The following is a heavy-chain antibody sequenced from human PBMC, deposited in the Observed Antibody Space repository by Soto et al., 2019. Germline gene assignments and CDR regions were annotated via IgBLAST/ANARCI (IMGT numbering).Heavy chain of an antibody. V-gene: IGHV3-30*18. CDR1: GFTFTTFG. CDR3: AKDLQAYGDYNYYYYGMDV. J-gene: IGHJ6*02. CDR2: ILYDGHNK. D-gene: IGHD4-17*01. Sequence: QVQLVESGGGVVQPGGSLRLSCTASGFTFTTFGIHWVRQAPGKGLEWVALILYDGHNKYYSDSVTGRFTISRDNYKNTLSLQMNSLRAEDTAVYYCAKDLQAYGDYNYYYYGMDVWGQGTTVSVSS.